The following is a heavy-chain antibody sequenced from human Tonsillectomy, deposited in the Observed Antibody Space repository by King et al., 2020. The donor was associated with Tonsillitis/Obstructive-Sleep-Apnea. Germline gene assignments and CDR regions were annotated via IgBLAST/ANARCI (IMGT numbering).Heavy chain of an antibody. D-gene: IGHD1-26*01. CDR3: ARTLIVGATEGALDF. J-gene: IGHJ3*01. CDR1: GFTFSSYA. V-gene: IGHV3-30*04. Sequence: QVQLVESGGGVVQPGRSLRLSCAASGFTFSSYAMHWVRQAPGKGLEWVAVISYDGSNKFYADSVKGRFTISRDNSKKTVSLQMNSLRAGDTAVYYCARTLIVGATEGALDFWGQGTMVTVSS. CDR2: ISYDGSNK.